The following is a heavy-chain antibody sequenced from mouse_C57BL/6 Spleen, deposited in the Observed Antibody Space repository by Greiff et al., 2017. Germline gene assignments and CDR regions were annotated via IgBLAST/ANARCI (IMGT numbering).Heavy chain of an antibody. D-gene: IGHD4-1*02. CDR3: ARQLGNYAMDY. CDR2: IYPGSGST. CDR1: GYTFTSYW. J-gene: IGHJ4*01. V-gene: IGHV1-55*01. Sequence: VQLQQPGAELVKPGASVKLSCKASGYTFTSYWITWVKQRPGQGLEWIGDIYPGSGSTNYNEKFKSKATLTVDTSSSTAYMQLSSLTSEDSAVYYCARQLGNYAMDYWGQGTSVTVSS.